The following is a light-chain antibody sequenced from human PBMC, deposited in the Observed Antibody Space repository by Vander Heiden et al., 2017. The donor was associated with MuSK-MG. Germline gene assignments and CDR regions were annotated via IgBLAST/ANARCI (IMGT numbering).Light chain of an antibody. CDR1: QSINVY. CDR3: QQNENNSTIT. J-gene: IGKJ3*01. Sequence: DIQLTQSPSSLAASVGDRVTITCRASQSINVYLNWYQQKPGKAPKLLIYGASSLQRGVPSRFSGSGYGKDFTLTISGRQSEDFSSYYCQQNENNSTITFGHGTKVDIK. V-gene: IGKV1-39*01. CDR2: GAS.